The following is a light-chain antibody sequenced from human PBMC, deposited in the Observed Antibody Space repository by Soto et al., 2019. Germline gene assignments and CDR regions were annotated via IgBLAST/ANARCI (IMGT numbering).Light chain of an antibody. CDR1: QSVSSSY. CDR3: QQLET. Sequence: DIVLTQSPGTLSLSPGERATLSCRASQSVSSSYLAWYQQKPGQAPRLLIYGASSRATGIPDRFSGSGSGTDFTLTISRLEPEDFAVYYCQQLETFGQGTKVDI. J-gene: IGKJ1*01. V-gene: IGKV3-20*01. CDR2: GAS.